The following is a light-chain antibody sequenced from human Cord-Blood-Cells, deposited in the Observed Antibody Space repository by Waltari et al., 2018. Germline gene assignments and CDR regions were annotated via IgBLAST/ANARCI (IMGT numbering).Light chain of an antibody. J-gene: IGLJ3*02. CDR3: SSYTSSSTLV. CDR1: SSDVGGYNY. Sequence: QSALTQPASVSGSPGQSITISCTGTSSDVGGYNYVSWYQQHPDKAPKLMIYDVSKRASGLSNRFSGAKSGTTASLTIAGRQAEDDADYYCSSYTSSSTLVFGGGTKLTVL. CDR2: DVS. V-gene: IGLV2-14*01.